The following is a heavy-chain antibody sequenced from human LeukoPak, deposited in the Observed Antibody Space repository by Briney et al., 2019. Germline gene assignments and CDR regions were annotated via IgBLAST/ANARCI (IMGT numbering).Heavy chain of an antibody. J-gene: IGHJ1*01. V-gene: IGHV4-59*01. CDR3: ARYASDGRTLEY. CDR2: IYYNGDT. D-gene: IGHD5-24*01. CDR1: GGSINNYY. Sequence: SETLSLTCTVSGGSINNYYGSWIRQPPGMGLEWIGYIYYNGDTSYYPSLKSRVTVTLDTSKKQFSLKLNSVTAADTAVYFCARYASDGRTLEYWGQGILVTVSS.